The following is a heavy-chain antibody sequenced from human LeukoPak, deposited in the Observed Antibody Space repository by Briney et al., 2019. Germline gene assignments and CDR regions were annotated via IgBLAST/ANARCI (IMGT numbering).Heavy chain of an antibody. Sequence: LETLSLTCAVYGGSFSGYYWSWIRQPPGKGLEWIGEINHSGSTNYNPSLKSRVTISVDTSKNQFSLKLSSVTAADTAVYYCARIDYGGNSGGGYWGQGTLVTVSS. D-gene: IGHD4-23*01. V-gene: IGHV4-34*01. CDR2: INHSGST. J-gene: IGHJ4*02. CDR1: GGSFSGYY. CDR3: ARIDYGGNSGGGY.